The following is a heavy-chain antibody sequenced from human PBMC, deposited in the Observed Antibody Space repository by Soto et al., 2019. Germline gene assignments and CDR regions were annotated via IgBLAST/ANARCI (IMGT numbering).Heavy chain of an antibody. CDR1: GGSTSSVVYY. J-gene: IGHJ5*02. V-gene: IGHV4-31*03. CDR2: IYYSGST. Sequence: PTETLSLTCTVSGGSTSSVVYYWSWIRQHPGKGLEWIGYIYYSGSTYYNPSLKSRVTISVDTSKNQFSLKLSSVTAADTAVYYCARASSLSYGDYFSLYNWFDPWGQGTLVTVSS. CDR3: ARASSLSYGDYFSLYNWFDP. D-gene: IGHD4-17*01.